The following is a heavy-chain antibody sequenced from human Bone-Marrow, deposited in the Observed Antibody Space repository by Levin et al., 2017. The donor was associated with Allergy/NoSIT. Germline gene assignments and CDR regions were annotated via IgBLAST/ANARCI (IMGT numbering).Heavy chain of an antibody. Sequence: ASVKVSCAASGFTFSSYSMNWVRQAPGKGLEWVSSISSSSSYIYYADSVKGRFTISRDNAKNSLYLQMNSLRAEDTAVYYCARDQDIVVVVAATPGAFDIWGQGTMVTVSS. V-gene: IGHV3-21*01. CDR1: GFTFSSYS. CDR2: ISSSSSYI. CDR3: ARDQDIVVVVAATPGAFDI. D-gene: IGHD2-15*01. J-gene: IGHJ3*02.